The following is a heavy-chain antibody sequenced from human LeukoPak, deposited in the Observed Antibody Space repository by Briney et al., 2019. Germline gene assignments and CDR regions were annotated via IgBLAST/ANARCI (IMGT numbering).Heavy chain of an antibody. CDR1: GFTFSSYG. V-gene: IGHV3-30*03. J-gene: IGHJ5*02. CDR2: ISHDGSIQ. D-gene: IGHD3-22*01. Sequence: PGRSLRLSCAASGFTFSSYGIHWVRQAPGKGLEWVAVISHDGSIQYYADSVKGRFTISRDNAKNSLYLQMDSLRAEDTAVYYCARDSYYYDSSGPQAWGQGTLVTVSS. CDR3: ARDSYYYDSSGPQA.